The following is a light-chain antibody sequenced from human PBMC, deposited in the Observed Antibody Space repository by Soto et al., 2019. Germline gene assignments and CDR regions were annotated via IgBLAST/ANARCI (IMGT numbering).Light chain of an antibody. Sequence: EIVLKQSPGTLSLSPGERATLSCRASQSLSKTHLAWYQKKPGQAPRLLIDGASSRATGTPDRFSGSGSGTDFTLTISRLEPEDFAVYYCQQYVSPPWTFGQGTKV. V-gene: IGKV3-20*01. CDR1: QSLSKTH. CDR3: QQYVSPPWT. CDR2: GAS. J-gene: IGKJ1*01.